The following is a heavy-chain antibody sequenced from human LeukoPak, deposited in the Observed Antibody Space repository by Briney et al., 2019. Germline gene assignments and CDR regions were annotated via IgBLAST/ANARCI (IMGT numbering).Heavy chain of an antibody. CDR3: ARDGNRSFDY. CDR1: GGSISSSNW. J-gene: IGHJ4*02. CDR2: VDYSGNT. D-gene: IGHD4-23*01. Sequence: PSETLSLTCAVSGGSISSSNWWSWVRQPPGKGLEWIGSVDYSGNTYYNPSLKSRVTISVDTSKNQFSLKLSSVTAADTAVYYCARDGNRSFDYWGQGTPVTVSS. V-gene: IGHV4-4*02.